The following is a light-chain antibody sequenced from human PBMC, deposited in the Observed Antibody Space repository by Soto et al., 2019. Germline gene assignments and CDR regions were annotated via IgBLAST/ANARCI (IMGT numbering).Light chain of an antibody. Sequence: DIQITQSPSTLSASVGNRVTITCRASQSISTSLNWYQKKPGKAPNLLIYDASRLQSVVPSRFSGSGGGTDFTLSISSVQPEDFATYFCQQSYMDPITFGQGTRLEIK. CDR2: DAS. V-gene: IGKV1-39*01. CDR3: QQSYMDPIT. J-gene: IGKJ5*01. CDR1: QSISTS.